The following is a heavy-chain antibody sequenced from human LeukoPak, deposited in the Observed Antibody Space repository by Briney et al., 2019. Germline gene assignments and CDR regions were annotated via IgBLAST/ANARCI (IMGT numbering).Heavy chain of an antibody. J-gene: IGHJ4*02. Sequence: GASVTVSCKPSGYTFTSYYRHWVRQGPGQGLEWMGIINPSGGSTSYAQKFQGRVTMTRDTSTSTVYMELSSLRSEDTAVYYCARDRSLLTYYYDSSAYTFDYWGQGTLVTVSS. CDR3: ARDRSLLTYYYDSSAYTFDY. CDR1: GYTFTSYY. V-gene: IGHV1-46*01. D-gene: IGHD3-22*01. CDR2: INPSGGST.